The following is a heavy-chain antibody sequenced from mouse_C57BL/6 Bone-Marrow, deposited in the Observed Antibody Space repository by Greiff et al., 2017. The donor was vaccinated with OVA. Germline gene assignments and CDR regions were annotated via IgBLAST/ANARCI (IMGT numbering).Heavy chain of an antibody. Sequence: VQLQQSGPELVKPGASVKISCKASGYSFTGYYMNWVKQSPEKSLEWIGEITPSTGGTTYNQKFKAKATLTVDKSSSTAYMQLKSLTSEDSAVYYCARGETGPFAYGGWGNVVPVSA. CDR2: ITPSTGGT. D-gene: IGHD2-13*01. CDR3: ARGETGPFAY. CDR1: GYSFTGYY. V-gene: IGHV1-42*01. J-gene: IGHJ3*01.